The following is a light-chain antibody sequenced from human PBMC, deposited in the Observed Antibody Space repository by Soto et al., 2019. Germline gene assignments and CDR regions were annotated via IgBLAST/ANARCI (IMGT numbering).Light chain of an antibody. CDR1: SSDVGGSNF. CDR2: DVP. J-gene: IGLJ1*01. V-gene: IGLV2-14*03. CDR3: VSYTSSTTYV. Sequence: QSALTQPASVSDSPGQSITISCTGTSSDVGGSNFVSWYQQHPGKPPKLIIYDVPNRPSGVSNRFSGSKSGSTASLIISRLPTEDEADDSCVSYTSSTTYVFGTGTKVTVL.